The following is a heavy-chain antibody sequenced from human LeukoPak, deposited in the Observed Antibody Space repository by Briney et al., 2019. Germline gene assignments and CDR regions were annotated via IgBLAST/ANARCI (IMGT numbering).Heavy chain of an antibody. D-gene: IGHD5-18*01. CDR3: ARGGYSSGDGAYYFDY. CDR1: GFTFSDYY. V-gene: IGHV3-11*06. CDR2: ISSSSGYT. J-gene: IGHJ4*02. Sequence: GGSLRLSCAASGFTFSDYYMSWIRQAPGKGLEWVSYISSSSGYTNYADSVKGRFTISRDNAKNSLYLQMNSLRAEDTAVYYCARGGYSSGDGAYYFDYWGQGTLVTVSS.